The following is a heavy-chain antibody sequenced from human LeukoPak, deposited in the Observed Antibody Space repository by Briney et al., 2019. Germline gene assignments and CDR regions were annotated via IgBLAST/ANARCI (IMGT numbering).Heavy chain of an antibody. J-gene: IGHJ6*03. D-gene: IGHD3-3*01. Sequence: AGSLILSCAASGCTFSDYYMSWIRQAPGKGLEWVSYISSSGSTIYYADSVKGRFPIYRDNAKNSLYLQMNSLRAEDTAVYYCARARYDFWSGYYYYYYSYMDVWGKGTTATVSS. CDR1: GCTFSDYY. V-gene: IGHV3-11*01. CDR2: ISSSGSTI. CDR3: ARARYDFWSGYYYYYYSYMDV.